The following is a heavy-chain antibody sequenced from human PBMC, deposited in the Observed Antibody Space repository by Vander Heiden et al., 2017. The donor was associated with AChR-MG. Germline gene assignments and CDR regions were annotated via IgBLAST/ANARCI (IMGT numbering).Heavy chain of an antibody. CDR3: AKDALSFNGVYDAYDV. J-gene: IGHJ3*01. Sequence: EVQLLEPGGDLVQPGGSLRLSCAASGFTFNTFAMNWVRQAPGKGLEWVSSIGGDDPYYADSVKGRFTTSRDNSKNTLYLQMSSLRAEDTAVYYCAKDALSFNGVYDAYDVWGQGTMVTVSS. CDR1: GFTFNTFA. D-gene: IGHD3-10*01. V-gene: IGHV3-23*01. CDR2: IGGDDP.